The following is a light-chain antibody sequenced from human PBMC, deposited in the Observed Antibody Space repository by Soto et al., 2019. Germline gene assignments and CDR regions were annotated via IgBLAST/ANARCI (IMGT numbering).Light chain of an antibody. CDR3: QVWDSDSEHHV. CDR2: DDI. Sequence: SYELAQSPSVSVAPGQTARITCGGSNIRRQXVQXYQQEPXQAPVVVVYDDIDRPSGSPERFSRSNSGKTATVTISRVEAGDEADYYCQVWDSDSEHHVFGTGTKVTVL. J-gene: IGLJ1*01. CDR1: NIRRQX. V-gene: IGLV3-21*02.